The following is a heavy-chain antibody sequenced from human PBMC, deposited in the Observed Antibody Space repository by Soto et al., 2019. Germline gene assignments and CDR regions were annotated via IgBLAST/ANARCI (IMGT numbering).Heavy chain of an antibody. D-gene: IGHD6-13*01. V-gene: IGHV3-64D*06. CDR1: GFTFSSYA. CDR2: ISSNGGTI. Sequence: GSLRLSCSASGFTFSSYAMHWVCQAPGKGLEYVSGISSNGGTIYYADSVKGRFTISRDNSKNTLFLQMSSLRPEDTAVYYCVNGPLIAAAGLFYWGLGTLVTVSS. CDR3: VNGPLIAAAGLFY. J-gene: IGHJ4*02.